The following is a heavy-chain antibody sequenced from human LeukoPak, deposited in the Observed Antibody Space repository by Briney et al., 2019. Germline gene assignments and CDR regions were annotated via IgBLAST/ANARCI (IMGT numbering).Heavy chain of an antibody. CDR1: GITLSNYG. V-gene: IGHV3-23*01. D-gene: IGHD3-22*01. J-gene: IGHJ4*02. CDR3: AKRGVAIRVILVGFHKEAYYFDS. CDR2: ISDSGGST. Sequence: GGSLRLSCAVSGITLSNYGMTWVRQAPGKGLEWVAGISDSGGSTNYADSVKGRFTISRDNPKNTLYLQMNSLRAEDTAVYFCAKRGVAIRVILVGFHKEAYYFDSWGQGALVTVSS.